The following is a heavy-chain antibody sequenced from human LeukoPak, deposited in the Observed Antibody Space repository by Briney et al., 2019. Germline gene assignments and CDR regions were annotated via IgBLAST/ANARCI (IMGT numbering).Heavy chain of an antibody. CDR3: AREGHTYGSDY. CDR2: VSQSGTTI. Sequence: GGSLRPSCTVSGFTFSDYYMSWIRQAPGRGLEWLSYVSQSGTTIYYADSVKGRFTISRDNGKKLMYLQMNSLRAEDTGMYYCAREGHTYGSDYWGQGTLVTVSS. J-gene: IGHJ4*02. V-gene: IGHV3-11*01. CDR1: GFTFSDYY. D-gene: IGHD3-10*01.